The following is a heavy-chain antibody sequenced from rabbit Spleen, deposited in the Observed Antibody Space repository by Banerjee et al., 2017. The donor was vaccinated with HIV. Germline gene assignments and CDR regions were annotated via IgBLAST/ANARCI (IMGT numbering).Heavy chain of an antibody. D-gene: IGHD6-1*01. V-gene: IGHV1S45*01. CDR2: IYTGNVKT. Sequence: QEQLKESGGGLVQPGGSLKLSCKASGFDFSRYYMSWVRQAPGKGLEWIGYIYTGNVKTYYASWAKGRLTISKSSSTTVTLQMTSLTAADTATYFCARDVGSYDYIDVYFNLWGPGTLVTVS. J-gene: IGHJ4*01. CDR1: GFDFSRYYM. CDR3: ARDVGSYDYIDVYFNL.